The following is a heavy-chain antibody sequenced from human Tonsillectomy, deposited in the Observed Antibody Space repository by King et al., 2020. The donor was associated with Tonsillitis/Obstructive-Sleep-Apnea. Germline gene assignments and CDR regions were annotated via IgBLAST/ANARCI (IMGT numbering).Heavy chain of an antibody. CDR3: ARDQTIFGVATIYYFDY. V-gene: IGHV3-11*05. D-gene: IGHD3-3*01. CDR2: ITTSSSYT. Sequence: VQLVESGGGLVKPGGSLRLSCAASGFTFSDYYMSWIRQAPGKGLEWVSYITTSSSYTNYADSVRGRFTISRDNAKNSLYLQMNSLRVEDTAVYYCARDQTIFGVATIYYFDYWGQGTRVTVSS. J-gene: IGHJ4*02. CDR1: GFTFSDYY.